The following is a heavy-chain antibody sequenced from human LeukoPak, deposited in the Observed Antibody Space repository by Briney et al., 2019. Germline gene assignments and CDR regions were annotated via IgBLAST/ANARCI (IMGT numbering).Heavy chain of an antibody. D-gene: IGHD3-3*01. CDR2: INSDGSST. CDR3: ARDQGLRFLEWLSIDYYYGMDV. Sequence: GGSLRLSCAASGFTFSSYWMHWVRQAPGKGLVWVSRINSDGSSTSYADSVKGRFTISRDNAKNTLYLQMNSLGAEDTAVYYCARDQGLRFLEWLSIDYYYGMDVWGQGTTVTVSS. CDR1: GFTFSSYW. V-gene: IGHV3-74*01. J-gene: IGHJ6*02.